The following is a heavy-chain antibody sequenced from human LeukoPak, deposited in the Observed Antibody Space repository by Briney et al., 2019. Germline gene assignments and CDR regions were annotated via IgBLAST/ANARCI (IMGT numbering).Heavy chain of an antibody. D-gene: IGHD2-15*01. Sequence: TGGSLRLSCAASGFTFSSYWMRWVRQAPGKGLVWVSRINSDGSSTNYADSVKGRFTISRDNAKNTLYLQMNSLRAEDTAVYYCARVVVVAAAHNWFDPWGQGTLVTVSS. J-gene: IGHJ5*02. CDR1: GFTFSSYW. CDR3: ARVVVVAAAHNWFDP. V-gene: IGHV3-74*01. CDR2: INSDGSST.